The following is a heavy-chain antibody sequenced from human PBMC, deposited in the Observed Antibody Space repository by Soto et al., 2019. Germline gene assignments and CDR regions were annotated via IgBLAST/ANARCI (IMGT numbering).Heavy chain of an antibody. V-gene: IGHV3-73*01. Sequence: EAQLVQSGGGLVQPGGSLQLSCAASGFTFGGSPVHWVRQASGKGLEWVGRIRSDSASSAIAYAASVRGRFTLSRNDSKNTAYLRVNSPEVEDTALYYCVLEGWRRTGGYSLDLWGQGTLVTVSS. J-gene: IGHJ5*02. CDR3: VLEGWRRTGGYSLDL. CDR2: IRSDSASSAI. CDR1: GFTFGGSP. D-gene: IGHD2-2*01.